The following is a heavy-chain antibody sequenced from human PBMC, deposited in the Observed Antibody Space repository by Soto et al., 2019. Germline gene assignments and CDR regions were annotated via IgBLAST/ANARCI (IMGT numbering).Heavy chain of an antibody. J-gene: IGHJ4*02. CDR2: INPSGGST. CDR1: GYTLTSYY. Sequence: ASVKVSCKASGYTLTSYYMHWVRQAPGQGLEWMGIINPSGGSTSYAQKFQGRVTMTRDTSTSTVYMELSSLRSEDTAVYYCARAVVVAASIDWGQGTLVTVSS. CDR3: ARAVVVAASID. D-gene: IGHD2-15*01. V-gene: IGHV1-46*01.